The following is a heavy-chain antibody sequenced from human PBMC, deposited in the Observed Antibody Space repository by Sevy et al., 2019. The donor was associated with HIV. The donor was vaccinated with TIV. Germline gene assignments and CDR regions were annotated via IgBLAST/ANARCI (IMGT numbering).Heavy chain of an antibody. J-gene: IGHJ6*02. CDR1: GGTFSSYA. CDR3: ARDPGRYDFWSGYYRPYYYYGMDV. D-gene: IGHD3-3*01. V-gene: IGHV1-69*13. CDR2: IIPIFGTA. Sequence: ASVKVSCKASGGTFSSYAISWVRQAPGQGLAWMGGIIPIFGTANYAQKFQGRVTITADESTSTAYMELSSLRSEDTAVYYCARDPGRYDFWSGYYRPYYYYGMDVWGQGTTVTVSS.